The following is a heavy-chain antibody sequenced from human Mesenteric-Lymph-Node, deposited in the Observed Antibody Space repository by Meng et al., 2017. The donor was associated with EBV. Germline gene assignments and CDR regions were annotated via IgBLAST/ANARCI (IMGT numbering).Heavy chain of an antibody. V-gene: IGHV4-34*01. J-gene: IGHJ4*02. CDR3: ARVYFVKLGTIAAAVTFDY. D-gene: IGHD6-13*01. Sequence: QRKQGVEGLLSPSVPLPSTAAGHAGSVSGYDWTWIGQPPGKGWEWIGEINHSGSTTYNQSLKSRVTISVDTFKNQFSLKLSSVTAADTAVYYCARVYFVKLGTIAAAVTFDYWGQGTLVTVSS. CDR2: INHSGST. CDR1: AGSVSGYD.